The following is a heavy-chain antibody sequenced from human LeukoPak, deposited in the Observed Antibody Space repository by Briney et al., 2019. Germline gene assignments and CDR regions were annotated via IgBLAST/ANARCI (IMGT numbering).Heavy chain of an antibody. CDR3: ARVAEYYDFWSGKGNLDY. CDR1: GYTFTSYD. CDR2: NNPNSDNT. D-gene: IGHD3-3*01. J-gene: IGHJ4*02. Sequence: ASVKVSCKASGYTFTSYDVNWVRQATGQGLEWMGWNNPNSDNTDYAQKFQGRVTITADKSTSTAYMELSSLRSEDTAVYYCARVAEYYDFWSGKGNLDYWGQGTLVTVSS. V-gene: IGHV1-8*01.